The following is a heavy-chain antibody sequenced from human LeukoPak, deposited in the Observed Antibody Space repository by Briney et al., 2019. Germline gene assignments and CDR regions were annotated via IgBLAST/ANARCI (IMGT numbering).Heavy chain of an antibody. Sequence: GGSLRLSCAASGFTFSSYAMHWVRQAPGKGLEWVAVISYDGSNKYYADSVKGRFTISRDNSKNTLYLQMNSLRAEDTAVYYCARDYGGNPFYYYGMDVWGQGTTVTVSS. CDR2: ISYDGSNK. D-gene: IGHD4-23*01. CDR3: ARDYGGNPFYYYGMDV. CDR1: GFTFSSYA. J-gene: IGHJ6*02. V-gene: IGHV3-30*04.